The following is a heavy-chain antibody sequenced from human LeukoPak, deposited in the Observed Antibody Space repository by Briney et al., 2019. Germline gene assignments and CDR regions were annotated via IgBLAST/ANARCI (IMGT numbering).Heavy chain of an antibody. D-gene: IGHD1-26*01. J-gene: IGHJ4*02. CDR1: GFTFSSYA. V-gene: IGHV3-64*01. CDR2: ISSNGGST. Sequence: PGGSLRLSCAASGFTFSSYAMHWVRPAPGKGLEYVSPISSNGGSTYYANSVKGRFTISRDTSKNTLYLQMGSMRAEDMAVYYCARARFSSGIVGATILYWGQGTLVTVSS. CDR3: ARARFSSGIVGATILY.